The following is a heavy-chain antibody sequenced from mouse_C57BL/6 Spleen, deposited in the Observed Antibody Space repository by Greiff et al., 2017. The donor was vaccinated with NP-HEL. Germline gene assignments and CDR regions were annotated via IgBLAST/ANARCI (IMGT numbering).Heavy chain of an antibody. V-gene: IGHV5-4*03. Sequence: EVKLVESGGGLVKPGGSLKLSCAASGFTFSSYAMSWVRQTPEKRLEWVATISDGGSYTYYPDNVKGRFTISRDNAKNNLYLQMSHLKSEDTTMYYGARDWGSWFAYWGQGTLVTVSA. CDR1: GFTFSSYA. CDR3: ARDWGSWFAY. J-gene: IGHJ3*01. D-gene: IGHD3-1*01. CDR2: ISDGGSYT.